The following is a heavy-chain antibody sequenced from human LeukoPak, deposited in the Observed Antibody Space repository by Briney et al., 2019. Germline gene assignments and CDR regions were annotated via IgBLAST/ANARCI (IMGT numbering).Heavy chain of an antibody. Sequence: PGGSLRLSCAASGFTFSSYAMSWVRQAPGQGLGLVSAISGSGGSTYYADSVKGRFAISRDNSKNTLYLQMNSLRAEDTAVYYGAKLGGGRFGELVWGQGTLVTVSS. D-gene: IGHD3-10*01. CDR2: ISGSGGST. V-gene: IGHV3-23*01. CDR3: AKLGGGRFGELV. CDR1: GFTFSSYA. J-gene: IGHJ4*02.